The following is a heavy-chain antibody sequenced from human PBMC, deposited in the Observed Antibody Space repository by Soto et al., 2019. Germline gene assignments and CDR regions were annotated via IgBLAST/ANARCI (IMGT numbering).Heavy chain of an antibody. J-gene: IGHJ6*02. D-gene: IGHD2-15*01. CDR1: GYTFTSYG. CDR2: ISAYNGNT. CDR3: ARDLLSLGLYYYGMDV. Sequence: ASVKVSCTASGYTFTSYGISWVRQAPGQGLEWMGWISAYNGNTNYAQKLQGRVTMTTDTSTSTAYMELRSLRSDDTAVYYCARDLLSLGLYYYGMDVWGQGTTVTVSS. V-gene: IGHV1-18*04.